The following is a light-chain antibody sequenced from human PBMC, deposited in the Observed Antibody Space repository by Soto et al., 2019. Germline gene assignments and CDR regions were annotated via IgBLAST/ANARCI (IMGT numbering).Light chain of an antibody. Sequence: DVVMTQSPLSLPVTLGQPASISCTSSQSLAHSDGNTYLNWFRQRPGQSPRRLIYNVSNRESGVPDRFSGSGSGTDFTLGISRVEAEDVGVYYCMQATRWPWTFGQGTKVEIK. CDR3: MQATRWPWT. CDR2: NVS. V-gene: IGKV2-30*02. J-gene: IGKJ1*01. CDR1: QSLAHSDGNTY.